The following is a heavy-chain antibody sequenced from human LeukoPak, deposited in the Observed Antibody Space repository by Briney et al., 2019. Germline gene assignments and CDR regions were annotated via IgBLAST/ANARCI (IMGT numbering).Heavy chain of an antibody. Sequence: PGRSLRLSCAASGFTFSSYAMHWVRQAPGKGLEWVAVISYDGSTKYYADSVKGRFTISRDNSKNTLYLQMNSLRAEDTAVYYCARRGDSYGLYFDYWGQGTLVTVSS. J-gene: IGHJ4*02. CDR1: GFTFSSYA. CDR3: ARRGDSYGLYFDY. V-gene: IGHV3-30-3*01. CDR2: ISYDGSTK. D-gene: IGHD5-18*01.